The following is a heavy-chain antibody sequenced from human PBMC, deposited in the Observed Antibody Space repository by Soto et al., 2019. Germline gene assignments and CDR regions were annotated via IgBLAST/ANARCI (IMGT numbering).Heavy chain of an antibody. J-gene: IGHJ4*02. Sequence: QVQLQESGPGLVKPLETLSLTCTVSGGSISSYYWSWIRQPPGKGLEWIGYIYYSGSTNYNPSLKSRVTISVDTSKNQFSLKLSSVTAADTAVYYCARGIAVAGTGPVDYWGQGTLVTVSS. CDR1: GGSISSYY. D-gene: IGHD6-19*01. CDR3: ARGIAVAGTGPVDY. CDR2: IYYSGST. V-gene: IGHV4-59*01.